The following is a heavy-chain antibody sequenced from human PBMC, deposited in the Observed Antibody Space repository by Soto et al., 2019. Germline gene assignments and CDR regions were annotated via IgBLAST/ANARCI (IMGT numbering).Heavy chain of an antibody. CDR1: GYSLTSYS. CDR3: ARGLRNDNSAYSPFDY. Sequence: ASVKVSCKASGYSLTSYSLQWVRQAPGQGLEWMGWITADKGDRAYSQNFQGRVTITRDISANMAYMELRSLRSEDTAIYYRARGLRNDNSAYSPFDYWGQGTLVTVSS. V-gene: IGHV1-3*01. J-gene: IGHJ4*02. CDR2: ITADKGDR. D-gene: IGHD3-22*01.